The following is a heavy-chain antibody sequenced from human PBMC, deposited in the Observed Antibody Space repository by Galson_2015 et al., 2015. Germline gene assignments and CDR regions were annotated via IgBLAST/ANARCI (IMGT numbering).Heavy chain of an antibody. D-gene: IGHD5-18*01. CDR3: ARSVAPRGYSYGCFDY. Sequence: SLRLSCAASGFTFSSYEMNWVRQAPGKGLEWVSYISSSGTTIHYADSVKARFIISRDNAKNSLYLQLNSLRAEDTALYYCARSVAPRGYSYGCFDYWGQGTLVSVSS. CDR1: GFTFSSYE. CDR2: ISSSGTTI. J-gene: IGHJ4*02. V-gene: IGHV3-48*03.